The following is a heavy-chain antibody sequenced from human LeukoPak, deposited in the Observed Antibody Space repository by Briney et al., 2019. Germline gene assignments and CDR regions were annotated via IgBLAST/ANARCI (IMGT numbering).Heavy chain of an antibody. CDR2: ISSSSSYI. CDR3: ARVSRPTGTTYGAFDI. J-gene: IGHJ3*02. D-gene: IGHD1-1*01. CDR1: GFTFSSYS. V-gene: IGHV3-21*01. Sequence: GGSLRLSCAASGFTFSSYSMNWVRQAPGKGLEWVSSISSSSSYIYYADSVKGRFTISRDNAKNSLYLQTNSLSAEDTAVYYCARVSRPTGTTYGAFDIWGQGTMVTVSS.